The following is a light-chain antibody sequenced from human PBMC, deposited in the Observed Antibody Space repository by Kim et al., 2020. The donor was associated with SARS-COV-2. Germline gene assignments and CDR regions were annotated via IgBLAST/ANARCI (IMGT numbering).Light chain of an antibody. Sequence: RATINCKSSQSVLYSSNNKNYLAWYQQKPGQPPKLLIYWASTRESGVPDRFSGSGYGTDFTLTISSLQAEDVAVYYCQQYYSTPTFGQGTKVDIK. CDR2: WAS. CDR1: QSVLYSSNNKNY. J-gene: IGKJ1*01. CDR3: QQYYSTPT. V-gene: IGKV4-1*01.